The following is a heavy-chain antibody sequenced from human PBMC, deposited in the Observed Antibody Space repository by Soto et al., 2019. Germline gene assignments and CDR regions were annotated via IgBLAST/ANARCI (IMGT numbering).Heavy chain of an antibody. J-gene: IGHJ4*02. CDR3: AKTAIAVAVPTGY. CDR1: GFTFSSHA. D-gene: IGHD6-19*01. Sequence: GGSLRLSCAVSGFTFSSHAMSWVRQAPGKGLECVSSITGSGGSTYYADSVKGRFTISRDKSKNTLYLQMNSLRGEDTAVYYCAKTAIAVAVPTGYWGQGTLVTVSS. CDR2: ITGSGGST. V-gene: IGHV3-23*01.